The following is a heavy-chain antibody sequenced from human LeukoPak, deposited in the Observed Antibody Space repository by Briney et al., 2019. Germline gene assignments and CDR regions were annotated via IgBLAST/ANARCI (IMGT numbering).Heavy chain of an antibody. Sequence: ASVKVSCKASGYTFTGYYMHWVRQAPGQGLEWMGWINPNSGGTNYAQKLQGRVTMTTDTSTSTAYMELRSLRSDDTAVYYCARGDYYDSSGYYSPNWFDPWGQGTLVTVSS. CDR3: ARGDYYDSSGYYSPNWFDP. V-gene: IGHV1-2*02. CDR1: GYTFTGYY. D-gene: IGHD3-22*01. J-gene: IGHJ5*02. CDR2: INPNSGGT.